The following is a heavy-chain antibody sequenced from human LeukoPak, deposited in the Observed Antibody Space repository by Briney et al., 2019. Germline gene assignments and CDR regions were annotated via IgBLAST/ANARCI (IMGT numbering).Heavy chain of an antibody. CDR2: INAGNGNT. CDR1: GYTFTSCA. CDR3: ARGSSGWYRAGAFDI. V-gene: IGHV1-3*01. J-gene: IGHJ3*02. D-gene: IGHD6-19*01. Sequence: ASVKVSCKASGYTFTSCAMHWVRQAPGQRLEWMGWINAGNGNTKYTQKFQGRVTITRDTSASTAYMELSSLRSEDTAVYYCARGSSGWYRAGAFDIWGQGTMVTVSS.